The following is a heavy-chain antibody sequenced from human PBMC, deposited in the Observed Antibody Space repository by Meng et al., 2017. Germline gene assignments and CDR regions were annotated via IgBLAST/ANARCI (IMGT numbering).Heavy chain of an antibody. J-gene: IGHJ4*02. D-gene: IGHD3-22*01. V-gene: IGHV3-7*01. Sequence: GGSLRLSCAASGFPFDDYGMSWVRQAPGKGLEWVANIKQDGSEKYYVDSVKGRFTISRDNAKNSLYLQMNSLRAEDTAVYYCARDQRGITMIAEGFDYWGQGTLVTVSS. CDR2: IKQDGSEK. CDR3: ARDQRGITMIAEGFDY. CDR1: GFPFDDYG.